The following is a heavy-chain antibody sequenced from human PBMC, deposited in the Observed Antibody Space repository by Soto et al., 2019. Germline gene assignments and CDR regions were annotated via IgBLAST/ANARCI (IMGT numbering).Heavy chain of an antibody. D-gene: IGHD6-6*01. CDR3: ARGEYSSAVAALFYYYYMDV. V-gene: IGHV4-39*01. Sequence: SATLSLTCTVSGGSISSSSYYWGWIRQPPGKGLEWIGSIYYSGSTYYTPSLKSRVTISVDTSKNQFSLKLSSVTAADTAVYYCARGEYSSAVAALFYYYYMDVWGKGTTVTVSS. J-gene: IGHJ6*03. CDR1: GGSISSSSYY. CDR2: IYYSGST.